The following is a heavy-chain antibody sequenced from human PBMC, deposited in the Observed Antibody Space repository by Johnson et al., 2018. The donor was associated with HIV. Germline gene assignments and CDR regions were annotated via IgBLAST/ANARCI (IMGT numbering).Heavy chain of an antibody. Sequence: QVQLVESGGGVVQPGRSLRLSCSVSGFTFSSYGMHWVRQAPGKGLAWVAVISHDGINKYYRDSVKGRFTISRDNSKNTLHLQINSLRAEDTAMYYCAKERAYIRSFDIWGQGTVVTVSS. D-gene: IGHD1-14*01. CDR2: ISHDGINK. CDR3: AKERAYIRSFDI. CDR1: GFTFSSYG. J-gene: IGHJ3*02. V-gene: IGHV3-30*18.